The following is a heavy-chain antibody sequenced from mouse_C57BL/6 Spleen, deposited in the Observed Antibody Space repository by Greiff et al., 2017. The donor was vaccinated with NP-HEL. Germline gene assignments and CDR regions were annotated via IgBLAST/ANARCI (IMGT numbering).Heavy chain of an antibody. Sequence: QVQLQQPGAELVKPGASVKLSCKASGYTFTSYWMHWVKQRPGQGLEWIGMIHPNSGSTNYNEKFKSKATLTVDKSSSTAYMQLSSLTSEDSAVYYCARSGWDVDYAMDYWGQGTSVTVSS. D-gene: IGHD4-1*01. V-gene: IGHV1-64*01. CDR2: IHPNSGST. CDR1: GYTFTSYW. J-gene: IGHJ4*01. CDR3: ARSGWDVDYAMDY.